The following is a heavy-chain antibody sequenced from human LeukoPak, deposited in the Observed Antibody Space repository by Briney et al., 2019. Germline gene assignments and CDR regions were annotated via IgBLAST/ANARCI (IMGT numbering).Heavy chain of an antibody. V-gene: IGHV3-23*01. CDR3: VRSFGSSCF. CDR2: ISGNGGST. J-gene: IGHJ4*02. D-gene: IGHD3-10*01. Sequence: GGSLRLSCAASGFTFSSYAMSWVRQAAGKGLEWVSGISGNGGSTSYADSVKGRFTISRDNAKNSLYLQMNSLRAEDTAVYYCVRSFGSSCFWGQGTLVTVSS. CDR1: GFTFSSYA.